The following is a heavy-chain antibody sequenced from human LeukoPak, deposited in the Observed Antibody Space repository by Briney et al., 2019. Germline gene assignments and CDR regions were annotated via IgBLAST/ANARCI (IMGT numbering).Heavy chain of an antibody. CDR2: IIPILGIA. CDR1: GGTFSSYA. D-gene: IGHD1-1*01. V-gene: IGHV1-69*04. Sequence: ASVKVSCKASGGTFSSYAISWVRQAPGQGLEWMGRIIPILGIANYAQKFQGRVTITADKSTSTAYMELSSLRSEDAAVYYCARVESPSSYGMDVWGQGTTVTVSS. J-gene: IGHJ6*02. CDR3: ARVESPSSYGMDV.